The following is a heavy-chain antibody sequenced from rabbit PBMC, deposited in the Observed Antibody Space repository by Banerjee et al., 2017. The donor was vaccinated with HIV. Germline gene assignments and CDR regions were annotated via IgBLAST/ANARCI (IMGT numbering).Heavy chain of an antibody. D-gene: IGHD4-1*01. J-gene: IGHJ4*01. CDR1: GVSFSGDSFSGDSY. CDR2: IDTGSSGFT. Sequence: QSLEESGGDLVKPGASLTLTCIASGVSFSGDSFSGDSYMCWVRQAPGKGLEWIGCIDTGSSGFTYFASWAQGRFTISKTSSTTVTLQMTSLTAADTATYFCARDLAGAIGWNFSLWGQGTLVTVS. V-gene: IGHV1S40*01. CDR3: ARDLAGAIGWNFSL.